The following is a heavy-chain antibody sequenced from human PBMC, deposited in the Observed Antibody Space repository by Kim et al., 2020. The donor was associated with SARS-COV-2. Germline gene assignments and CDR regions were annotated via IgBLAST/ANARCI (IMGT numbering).Heavy chain of an antibody. CDR2: LTYDENNK. Sequence: GGSLRLSCAASGFSFSTYGMHWVRQAPGKGLEWVAALTYDENNKYYADSVKGRFTISRDSSKNTLYLQMSSLSSEDTGVYYCAKNWGDQRVWELLPDFWGQGALVTVSS. CDR3: AKNWGDQRVWELLPDF. J-gene: IGHJ4*02. D-gene: IGHD3-10*01. V-gene: IGHV3-30*18. CDR1: GFSFSTYG.